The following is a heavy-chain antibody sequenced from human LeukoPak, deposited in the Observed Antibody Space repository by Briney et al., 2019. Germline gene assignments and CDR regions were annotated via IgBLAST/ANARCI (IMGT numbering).Heavy chain of an antibody. D-gene: IGHD2-15*01. CDR3: AAHYCSGGSCSLVWFDP. V-gene: IGHV3-21*01. CDR2: ISSSSSYI. Sequence: GALRLSCAASGFTFSSYSMNWVRQAPGKGLEWVSSISSSSSYIYYADSVKGRFTISRDNAKNSLYLQMNSLRAADTAVYYCAAHYCSGGSCSLVWFDPWGQGTLVTVSS. J-gene: IGHJ5*02. CDR1: GFTFSSYS.